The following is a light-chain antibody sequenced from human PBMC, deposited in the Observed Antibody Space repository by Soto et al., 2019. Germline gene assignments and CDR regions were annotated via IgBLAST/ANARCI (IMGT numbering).Light chain of an antibody. CDR2: GAS. Sequence: EIVMTQSPATLSVSPGERATLSCRASQSVSSNLAWYQQKPGQAPRLLIYGASTRATGIPARFSGSGSGTEFTLTISSLQPEDFATYYCQQSHSSTYTFGQGTNLEI. CDR3: QQSHSSTYT. V-gene: IGKV3-15*01. CDR1: QSVSSN. J-gene: IGKJ2*01.